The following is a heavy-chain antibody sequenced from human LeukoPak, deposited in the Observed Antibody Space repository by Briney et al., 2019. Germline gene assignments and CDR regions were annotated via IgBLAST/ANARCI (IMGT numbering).Heavy chain of an antibody. D-gene: IGHD4-23*01. CDR3: ARERRYGGNPEYMDV. J-gene: IGHJ6*03. V-gene: IGHV3-66*02. Sequence: GGSLRLSCGASGFTVSNSYMSWVRQAPGKGLEWVSIIYSGGSTYYADSVKGRFTISRDNSKNTLYLQMNSLRVEDTAVYYCARERRYGGNPEYMDVWGKGTTVTVSS. CDR2: IYSGGST. CDR1: GFTVSNSY.